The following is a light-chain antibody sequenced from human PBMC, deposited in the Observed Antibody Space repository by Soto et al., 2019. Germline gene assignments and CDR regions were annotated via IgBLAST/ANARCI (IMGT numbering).Light chain of an antibody. J-gene: IGLJ2*01. Sequence: QSVLTQPPSVSGSPGQSIAISCSGTSSDVGDHNSVSWYQHHPGKVPKLVIFEVSNRPSGVSSRFSGSESGNTASLTISGRQAEDEDDYYGSSYINTSTLVFGGGTKLTVL. CDR1: SSDVGDHNS. CDR3: SSYINTSTLV. V-gene: IGLV2-14*01. CDR2: EVS.